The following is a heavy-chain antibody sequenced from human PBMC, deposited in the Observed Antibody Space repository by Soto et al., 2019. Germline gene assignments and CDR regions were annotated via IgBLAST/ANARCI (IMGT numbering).Heavy chain of an antibody. CDR1: GGSISSGGYS. CDR2: IYHSGST. CDR3: ARVNYGDYDVGWFDP. D-gene: IGHD4-17*01. J-gene: IGHJ5*02. Sequence: SETLSLTCVVSGGSISSGGYSWSWIRQPPGKGLEWIGYIYHSGSTYYNPSLKSRVTISVDRSKNQFSLKLSSVTAADTAMYYCARVNYGDYDVGWFDPWGQGTLVTVSS. V-gene: IGHV4-30-2*01.